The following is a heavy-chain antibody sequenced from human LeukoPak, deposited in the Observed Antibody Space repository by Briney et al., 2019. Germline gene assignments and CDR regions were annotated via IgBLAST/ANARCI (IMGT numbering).Heavy chain of an antibody. CDR3: ARLIVGETVDWFDP. J-gene: IGHJ5*02. CDR1: GGSISSSSYY. D-gene: IGHD1-26*01. CDR2: IYYSGST. V-gene: IGHV4-39*01. Sequence: PSETLSLTCTVSGGSISSSSYYWGWIRQPPGKGLEWIGSIYYSGSTYYNPSLKSRVTISVDTSKNQFSLKLSSVTAADTAVYYCARLIVGETVDWFDPWGQGTLVTVSS.